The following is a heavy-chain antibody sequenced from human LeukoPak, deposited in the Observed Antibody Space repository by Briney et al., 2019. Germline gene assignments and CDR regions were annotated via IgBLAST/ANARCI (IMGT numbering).Heavy chain of an antibody. CDR1: GFTFSSHG. D-gene: IGHD1-26*01. V-gene: IGHV3-23*01. CDR2: IIPSGHTT. Sequence: GGSLRLSCAASGFTFSSHGMNWVRQAPGKGLEWVSGIIPSGHTTYYADSVRGRFTISRDNSRNTLYLQMNSLRAEDTAVYYCAKNLGNIVGATTGDYWGQGTLVTVSS. J-gene: IGHJ4*02. CDR3: AKNLGNIVGATTGDY.